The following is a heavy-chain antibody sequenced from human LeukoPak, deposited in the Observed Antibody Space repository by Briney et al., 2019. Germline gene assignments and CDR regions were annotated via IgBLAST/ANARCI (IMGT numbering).Heavy chain of an antibody. CDR3: ARGYCGGDCSYLNWFDP. V-gene: IGHV4-39*07. CDR1: GGSISSGDYY. D-gene: IGHD2-21*01. CDR2: INHSGST. J-gene: IGHJ5*02. Sequence: SETLSLTCTVSGGSISSGDYYWSWIRQPPGKGLEWIGEINHSGSTNYNPSLKSRVTISVDTSKNQFSLKLSSVTAADTAVYYCARGYCGGDCSYLNWFDPWGQGTLVTVSS.